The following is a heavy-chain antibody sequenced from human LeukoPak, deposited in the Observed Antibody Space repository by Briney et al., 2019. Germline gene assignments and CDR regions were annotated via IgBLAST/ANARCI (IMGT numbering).Heavy chain of an antibody. CDR1: GYTFTSYD. D-gene: IGHD2-2*01. J-gene: IGHJ6*03. CDR2: MNPNSGNT. CDR3: ARGVKGGGRVYQLLASYYCYMDV. Sequence: ASVKVSCKASGYTFTSYDINWVRQATGQGLEWMGWMNPNSGNTGYAQKFQGRVTITRNTSISTAYMELSSLRSEDTAVYYCARGVKGGGRVYQLLASYYCYMDVWGKGTTVTVS. V-gene: IGHV1-8*03.